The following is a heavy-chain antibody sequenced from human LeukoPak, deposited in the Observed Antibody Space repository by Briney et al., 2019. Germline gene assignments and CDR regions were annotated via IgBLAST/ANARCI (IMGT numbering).Heavy chain of an antibody. J-gene: IGHJ4*02. V-gene: IGHV3-23*01. CDR1: GFTFSIYG. CDR3: AKIRAARPGY. Sequence: GGSLRLSCSASGFTFSIYGMGWVRQAPGKGLEWVSGISNSGDTTYYADSVTGRFTISRDNSKNTLYLQMNSLTVEDTAVYYCAKIRAARPGYWGQGTLVTVSS. CDR2: ISNSGDTT. D-gene: IGHD6-6*01.